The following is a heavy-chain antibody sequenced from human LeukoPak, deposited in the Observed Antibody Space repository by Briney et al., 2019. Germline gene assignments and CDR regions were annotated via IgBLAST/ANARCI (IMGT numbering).Heavy chain of an antibody. CDR3: ARDQKTNYDFWSGPNY. CDR1: GFTFSSCR. D-gene: IGHD3-3*01. J-gene: IGHJ4*02. CDR2: IKQDGSEK. Sequence: GGSLRLSCAASGFTFSSCRMSWVRQAPGKGLEWVANIKQDGSEKYYVDSVKGRFTISRDNAKNSLYLQMNSLRAEDTAVYYCARDQKTNYDFWSGPNYWGQGTLVTVSS. V-gene: IGHV3-7*01.